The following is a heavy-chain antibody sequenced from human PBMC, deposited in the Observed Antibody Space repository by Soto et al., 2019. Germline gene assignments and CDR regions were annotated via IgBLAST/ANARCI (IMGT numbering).Heavy chain of an antibody. J-gene: IGHJ4*02. CDR3: ASSPQYMSGWNGGFDY. V-gene: IGHV4-59*01. CDR2: IFYNGVT. Sequence: PSETLSLTCTVSGSSMNVYYWNWIRQSPGKGLEWIGYIFYNGVTNYNPSLSGRVTISEDSSKNQFSLKLSSVTAADTAVYYCASSPQYMSGWNGGFDYWGRGILVTAPQ. CDR1: GSSMNVYY. D-gene: IGHD6-19*01.